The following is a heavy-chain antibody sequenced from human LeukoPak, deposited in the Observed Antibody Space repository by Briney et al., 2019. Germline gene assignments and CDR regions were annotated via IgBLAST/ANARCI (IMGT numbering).Heavy chain of an antibody. Sequence: TGRSLRLSCAASGFTSSSYGMHWVRQAPGKGLEWVAVIWYDGSNKYYADSVKGRFTISRDNSKNTLYLQMNSLRAEDTAVYYCARDGANDYGDYEAGFDYWGQGTLVTVSS. D-gene: IGHD4-17*01. CDR1: GFTSSSYG. CDR2: IWYDGSNK. CDR3: ARDGANDYGDYEAGFDY. V-gene: IGHV3-33*01. J-gene: IGHJ4*02.